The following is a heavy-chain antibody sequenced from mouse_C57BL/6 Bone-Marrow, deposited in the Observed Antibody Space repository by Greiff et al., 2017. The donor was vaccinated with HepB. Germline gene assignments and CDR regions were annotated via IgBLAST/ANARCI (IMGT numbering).Heavy chain of an antibody. CDR2: INPSTGGT. V-gene: IGHV1-42*01. Sequence: VQLQQSGPELVKPGASVKISCKASGYSFTGYYMNWVKQSPEKSLEWIGEINPSTGGTTYNQKFKAKATLTVDKSSSTAYMQLKSLTSEDSAVYYCARRDGYDGAWFAYWGQGTLVTVSA. CDR1: GYSFTGYY. CDR3: ARRDGYDGAWFAY. D-gene: IGHD2-2*01. J-gene: IGHJ3*01.